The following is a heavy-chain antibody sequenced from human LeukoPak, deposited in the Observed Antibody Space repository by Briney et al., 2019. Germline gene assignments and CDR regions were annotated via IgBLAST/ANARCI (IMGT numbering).Heavy chain of an antibody. CDR1: GFTFSSYA. D-gene: IGHD2-15*01. Sequence: GGSLRLSCAASGFTFSSYAMSWVRQAPGKGLEWVSAISGSGGSTYYADSVKGRFTISRDNSKNTLYLQMNSLRVEDTAVYYCAKSRFGSGRGSDYWGQGTLVTVSS. V-gene: IGHV3-23*01. CDR3: AKSRFGSGRGSDY. CDR2: ISGSGGST. J-gene: IGHJ4*02.